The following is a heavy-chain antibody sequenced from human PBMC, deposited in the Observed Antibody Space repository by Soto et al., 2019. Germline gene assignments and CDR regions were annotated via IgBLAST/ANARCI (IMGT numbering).Heavy chain of an antibody. J-gene: IGHJ4*02. Sequence: GGSLRLSCAASGFTFNSYGMHWVRQAPGKGLEWVAVISYDGSNKYYADSVKGRFTISRDNSKNTLYLQMNRLRAEDTAVYYCAKWPRYCSSTSCSYYFDYWGQGTLVTVSS. CDR2: ISYDGSNK. D-gene: IGHD2-2*01. CDR3: AKWPRYCSSTSCSYYFDY. CDR1: GFTFNSYG. V-gene: IGHV3-30*18.